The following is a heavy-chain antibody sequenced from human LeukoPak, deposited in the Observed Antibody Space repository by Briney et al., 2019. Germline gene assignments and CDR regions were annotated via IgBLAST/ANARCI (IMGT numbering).Heavy chain of an antibody. V-gene: IGHV1-46*01. J-gene: IGHJ3*02. CDR3: ATLSGGTAMVSRSSAFDI. CDR1: GYTFTNSY. D-gene: IGHD5-18*01. CDR2: INPDGGNT. Sequence: ASVKVSCKASGYTFTNSYIHWVRQAPGQVLEWMGLINPDGGNTNYAQNFQGRVTMTRDMSTSTVYMELSSLRSEDTAVYYCATLSGGTAMVSRSSAFDIWGQGTMVTVSS.